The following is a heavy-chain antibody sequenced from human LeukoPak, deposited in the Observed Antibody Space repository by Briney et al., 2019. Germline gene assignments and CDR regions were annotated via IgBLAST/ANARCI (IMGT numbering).Heavy chain of an antibody. CDR3: ARQSVSGTRLQPSDY. CDR2: IWYDGSNK. V-gene: IGHV3-33*01. D-gene: IGHD3-10*01. Sequence: GRSLRLSCAASGFTFSSYGMHWVRQAPGKGLEWVAVIWYDGSNKYYADSVKGRFTISRDNSKNTLYLQMNSLRAEDTAVYYCARQSVSGTRLQPSDYWGQGTLVTVSS. J-gene: IGHJ4*02. CDR1: GFTFSSYG.